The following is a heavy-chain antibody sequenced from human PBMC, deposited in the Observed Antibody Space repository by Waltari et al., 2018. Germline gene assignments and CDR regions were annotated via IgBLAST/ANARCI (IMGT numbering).Heavy chain of an antibody. J-gene: IGHJ4*02. Sequence: QVQLVQSGAEVKKPGSSVKVSCKASGGTFSSYAISWGRQAPGQGLEWMGGNIPIFGTANYAQKFQGRVTINADESTSTAYMAVSSLRSEDTAVYYCAVVAASMTFDYWGQGTLVTVSS. CDR3: AVVAASMTFDY. D-gene: IGHD2-15*01. CDR1: GGTFSSYA. V-gene: IGHV1-69*13. CDR2: NIPIFGTA.